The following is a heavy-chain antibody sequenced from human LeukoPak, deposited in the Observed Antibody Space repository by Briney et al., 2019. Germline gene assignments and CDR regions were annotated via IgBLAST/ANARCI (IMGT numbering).Heavy chain of an antibody. Sequence: PGGSLRLSCAASGSTFSSYWLSWVRQAPGKGLEWVAVISYDGSNKYYADSVKGRFTISRDNSKNTLYLQMNSLRAEDTAVYYCANVGSGLSDYWGQGTLVTVSS. CDR2: ISYDGSNK. D-gene: IGHD3-10*01. CDR1: GSTFSSYW. J-gene: IGHJ4*02. CDR3: ANVGSGLSDY. V-gene: IGHV3-30*18.